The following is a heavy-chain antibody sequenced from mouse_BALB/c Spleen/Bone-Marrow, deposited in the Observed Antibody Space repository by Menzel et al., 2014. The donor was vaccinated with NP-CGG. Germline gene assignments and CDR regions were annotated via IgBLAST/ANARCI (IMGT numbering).Heavy chain of an antibody. D-gene: IGHD2-4*01. CDR2: IWWDDDK. V-gene: IGHV8-8*01. Sequence: QVTLKVSGPGILQPSQTLSLTCSFSGFSLSTSGMGVGWIRQPSGKGLEWLAHIWWDDDKYYNTALKSGLTISKDTSKNQVFLKIASVDTADTATYYCARIYDYDDYYAMDYWGQGTSVTVSS. CDR1: GFSLSTSGMG. CDR3: ARIYDYDDYYAMDY. J-gene: IGHJ4*01.